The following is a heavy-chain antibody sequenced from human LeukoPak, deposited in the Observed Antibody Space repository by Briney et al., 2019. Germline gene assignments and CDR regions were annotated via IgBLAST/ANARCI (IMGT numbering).Heavy chain of an antibody. J-gene: IGHJ4*02. CDR2: IYYSGST. CDR1: GGSISSYY. Sequence: SGTLSLTCTVSGGSISSYYWSWIRQPPGKGLEWIGYIYYSGSTNYNPSLKSRVTISVDTSKNQFSLKLSSVTAADTAVYYCARYYYGSGGDYWGQGTLVTVSS. D-gene: IGHD3-10*01. V-gene: IGHV4-59*01. CDR3: ARYYYGSGGDY.